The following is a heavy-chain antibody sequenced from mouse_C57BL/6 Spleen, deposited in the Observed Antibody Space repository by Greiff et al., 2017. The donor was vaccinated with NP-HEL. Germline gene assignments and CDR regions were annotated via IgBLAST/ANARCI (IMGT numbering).Heavy chain of an antibody. CDR3: ARSGNVYAMDY. J-gene: IGHJ4*01. CDR1: GFTFTDYY. CDR2: IRNKANGYTT. V-gene: IGHV7-3*01. D-gene: IGHD2-1*01. Sequence: EVKVEESGGGLVQPGGSLSLSCAASGFTFTDYYMSWVRQPPGKALKWLGFIRNKANGYTTEYSASVKGRFTISRDNSQSILYLQMNALRAEDSATYYCARSGNVYAMDYWGQGTSVTVSS.